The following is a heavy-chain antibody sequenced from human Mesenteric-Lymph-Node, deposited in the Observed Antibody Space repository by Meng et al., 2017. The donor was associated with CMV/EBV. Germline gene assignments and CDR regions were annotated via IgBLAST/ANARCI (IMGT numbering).Heavy chain of an antibody. J-gene: IGHJ5*02. CDR1: GYTFTDFY. D-gene: IGHD2/OR15-2a*01. CDR3: ARDNVNPEGFDP. Sequence: QVQLVQSRAEVGKPGASVMGPCKASGYTFTDFYIHWVRQAPGQGVEWMGRNNPNSGVSNSAQNFQGRVTMTRDTSISTAYMELGRLTSDDTAVYYCARDNVNPEGFDPWGQGTLVTVSS. CDR2: NNPNSGVS. V-gene: IGHV1-2*06.